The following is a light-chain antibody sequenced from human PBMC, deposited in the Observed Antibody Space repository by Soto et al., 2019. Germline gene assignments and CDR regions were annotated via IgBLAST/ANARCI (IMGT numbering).Light chain of an antibody. Sequence: QSVLTQSPSASASLGASVKLTCTLSSGHSSYAIAWHQQQPEQGPRYLMKLTSDGSHSKGDGIPDRFSGFSSGAERYLTISSLQSEDEADYYCQTWGTGMGVFGTGTKVTVL. CDR3: QTWGTGMGV. J-gene: IGLJ1*01. CDR1: SGHSSYA. V-gene: IGLV4-69*01. CDR2: LTSDGSH.